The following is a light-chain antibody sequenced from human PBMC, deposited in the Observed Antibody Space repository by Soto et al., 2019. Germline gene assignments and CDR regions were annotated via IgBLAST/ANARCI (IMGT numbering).Light chain of an antibody. V-gene: IGLV1-47*02. CDR3: AAWDDSLSAYV. Sequence: SVLKQPHSGYGAPGQRVSITCSGGSSNIGSNYVYWYQHLPGTAPKLVIFSNGERPSGVPDRVSGSKSGTSASLAISGLRSEDEADYYCAAWDDSLSAYVLVTGTKFTV. J-gene: IGLJ1*01. CDR1: SSNIGSNY. CDR2: SNG.